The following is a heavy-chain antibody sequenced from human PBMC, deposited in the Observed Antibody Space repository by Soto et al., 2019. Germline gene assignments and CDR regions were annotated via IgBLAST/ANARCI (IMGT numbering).Heavy chain of an antibody. Sequence: GESLRLSSIASGFTFSDYNMNWVRQAPGKGLEWVSFISGRSNTIYYADSVKGRFTISRDNAKNSLYLLMNSLRAEDTAVYYCAREGDGSGYFSDYWGQGT. V-gene: IGHV3-48*01. CDR1: GFTFSDYN. CDR3: AREGDGSGYFSDY. D-gene: IGHD3-22*01. CDR2: ISGRSNTI. J-gene: IGHJ4*02.